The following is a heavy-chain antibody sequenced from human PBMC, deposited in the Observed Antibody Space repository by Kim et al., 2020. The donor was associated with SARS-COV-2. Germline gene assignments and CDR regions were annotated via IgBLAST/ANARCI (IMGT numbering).Heavy chain of an antibody. D-gene: IGHD3-22*01. CDR1: GGTFSSYA. V-gene: IGHV1-69*13. Sequence: SVKVSCKASGGTFSSYAISWVRQAPGQGLEWMGGIIPIFGTANYAQKFQGRVTITADESTSTAYMELSSLRSEDTAVYYCARGRYYDSSGYGPAMVAFDIWGQGTMVTVSS. CDR2: IIPIFGTA. J-gene: IGHJ3*02. CDR3: ARGRYYDSSGYGPAMVAFDI.